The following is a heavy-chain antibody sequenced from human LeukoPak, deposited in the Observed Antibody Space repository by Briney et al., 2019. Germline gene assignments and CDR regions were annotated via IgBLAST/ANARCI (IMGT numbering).Heavy chain of an antibody. V-gene: IGHV3-20*01. Sequence: GGSLRLSCAASGFTFDDYGMSWVRQAPGKGLEWVSGINWNGGSTGYADSVKGRFTISRDNAKNSLYLQMNSLRAEDTALYHRARENGMVYATYYYYGMDVWGQGTTVTVSS. CDR3: ARENGMVYATYYYYGMDV. D-gene: IGHD2-8*01. J-gene: IGHJ6*02. CDR1: GFTFDDYG. CDR2: INWNGGST.